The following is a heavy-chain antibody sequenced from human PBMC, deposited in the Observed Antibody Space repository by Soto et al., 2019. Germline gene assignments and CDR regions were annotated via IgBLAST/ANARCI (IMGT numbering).Heavy chain of an antibody. Sequence: QVQLVQSGAEVKKPGSSLKVSCKASGGTFSSYAISWVRQAPGQGLEWMGGIIPIFGTASYAQKFQGRVTITAEKSTSTAYMELSSLRSEDTAVYYCATGPYIVVVPAAYYWGQGTLVTVSS. CDR2: IIPIFGTA. V-gene: IGHV1-69*06. D-gene: IGHD2-2*01. J-gene: IGHJ4*02. CDR1: GGTFSSYA. CDR3: ATGPYIVVVPAAYY.